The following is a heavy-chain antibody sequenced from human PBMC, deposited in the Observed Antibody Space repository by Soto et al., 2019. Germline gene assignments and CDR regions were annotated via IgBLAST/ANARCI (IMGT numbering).Heavy chain of an antibody. CDR3: AKDMSSGGG. D-gene: IGHD1-26*01. CDR2: ISYDGSNK. CDR1: GFTFSSYG. J-gene: IGHJ4*02. Sequence: QVQLVESGGGVVQPGRSLRLSCAASGFTFSSYGMHWVRQAPGKGLEWVAVISYDGSNKYYADSVKGRFTISRDNSKNTLYLQMNSLRAEDTAVYYCAKDMSSGGGRGQGTLVTVSS. V-gene: IGHV3-30*18.